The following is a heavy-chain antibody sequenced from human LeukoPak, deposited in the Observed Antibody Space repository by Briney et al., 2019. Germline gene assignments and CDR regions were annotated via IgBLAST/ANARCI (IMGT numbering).Heavy chain of an antibody. CDR3: ARYVSGSYVGNWFDP. D-gene: IGHD3-10*01. V-gene: IGHV4-30-4*01. CDR1: GGSISSGNYY. J-gene: IGHJ5*02. Sequence: SETLSLTCTVSGGSISSGNYYWRWIRQPPGKGLEWIGYIYYSGNTYYNPSPKSRVIISADTSKNQFSLKLSSVTAADTAVYYCARYVSGSYVGNWFDPWGQGTLVTVSS. CDR2: IYYSGNT.